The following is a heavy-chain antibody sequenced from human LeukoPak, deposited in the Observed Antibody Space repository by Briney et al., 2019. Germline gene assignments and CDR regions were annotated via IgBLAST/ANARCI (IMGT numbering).Heavy chain of an antibody. D-gene: IGHD1-26*01. V-gene: IGHV3-33*03. CDR3: ARRQSGTNSLDY. CDR1: GFTFSSYG. J-gene: IGHJ4*02. CDR2: IWSDGSNK. Sequence: GGSLRLSCAASGFTFSSYGMHWVRQAPGKGLEWVTVIWSDGSNKYYADSVRGRFAVSRDSSKSTLYLQMDSLRAEDTAVYYCARRQSGTNSLDYWGQGTLVSVSS.